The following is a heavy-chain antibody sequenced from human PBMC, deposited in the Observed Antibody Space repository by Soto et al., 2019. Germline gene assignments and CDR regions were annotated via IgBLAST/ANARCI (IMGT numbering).Heavy chain of an antibody. CDR1: GGSISSYY. CDR3: ASSASTAVVPAARGYYYYMDV. D-gene: IGHD2-2*01. V-gene: IGHV4-59*08. CDR2: IYYSGST. J-gene: IGHJ6*03. Sequence: SETLSLTCTVSGGSISSYYWSWIRQPPGKGLEWIGYIYYSGSTNYNPSLKSRVTISVDTSKNQFSLKLSSVTAADTAVYYCASSASTAVVPAARGYYYYMDVWGKGTTVTVSS.